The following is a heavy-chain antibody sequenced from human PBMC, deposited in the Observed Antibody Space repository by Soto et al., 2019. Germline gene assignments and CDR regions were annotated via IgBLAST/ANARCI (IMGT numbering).Heavy chain of an antibody. CDR2: IYPGDSDT. V-gene: IGHV5-51*01. Sequence: GESLKISCQGSVYSFTSYWIGWVRQMPGKGLEWVGIIYPGDSDTRYSPSFQGQVTISADKSISTAYLQWSSLKASDTAMYYCARHYCSGGSCYSYYYYYGMDVWGQGTTVTVSS. CDR3: ARHYCSGGSCYSYYYYYGMDV. D-gene: IGHD2-15*01. J-gene: IGHJ6*02. CDR1: VYSFTSYW.